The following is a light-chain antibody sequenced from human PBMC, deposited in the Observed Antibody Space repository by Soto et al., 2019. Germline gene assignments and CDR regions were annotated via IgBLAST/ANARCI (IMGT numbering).Light chain of an antibody. CDR1: QSVSSSY. CDR2: GAS. Sequence: EIVLTQSPGTLSLSPGERATLSCRASQSVSSSYLAWYQQKPGQAPRLLIYGASSRATGIPDRFSGSGSGTHFTLTISSLEPEDFAFYYCQQYDSSPLTFGGGTKVEIK. CDR3: QQYDSSPLT. J-gene: IGKJ4*01. V-gene: IGKV3-20*01.